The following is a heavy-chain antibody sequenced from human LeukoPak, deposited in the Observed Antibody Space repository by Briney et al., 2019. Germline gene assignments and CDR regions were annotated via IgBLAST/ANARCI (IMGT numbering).Heavy chain of an antibody. J-gene: IGHJ2*01. CDR3: VKAPSQHFWSGYTYWYFDL. D-gene: IGHD3-3*02. CDR2: ISWNSGSI. Sequence: GRSLRLSCAASGFTFDNYAMHWVRQAPGKGLEWVSGISWNSGSIFYADSEKGRFTISRDNAKNSLYLQMSSLRVEDFALYYCVKAPSQHFWSGYTYWYFDLWRRGTLVTVAS. CDR1: GFTFDNYA. V-gene: IGHV3-9*03.